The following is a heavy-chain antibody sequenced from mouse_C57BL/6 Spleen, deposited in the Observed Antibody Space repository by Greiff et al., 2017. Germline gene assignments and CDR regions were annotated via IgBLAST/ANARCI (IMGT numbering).Heavy chain of an antibody. V-gene: IGHV5-4*01. J-gene: IGHJ2*02. D-gene: IGHD3-1*01. CDR2: ISDGGSYT. CDR1: GFTFSSYA. CDR3: ARDRGLTPYYFDY. Sequence: EVQVVESGGGLVKPGGSLTLSCAASGFTFSSYAMSWVRQTPDKRLEWVATISDGGSYTYYPDHVQGRFTISRDNAKNNLYLQMRHLKSEDTAMYYCARDRGLTPYYFDYWGQGTSLTVSS.